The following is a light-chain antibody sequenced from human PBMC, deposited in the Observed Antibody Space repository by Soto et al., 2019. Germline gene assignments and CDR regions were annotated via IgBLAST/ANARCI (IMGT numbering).Light chain of an antibody. CDR2: DTS. CDR3: WLSSSGAPWV. CDR1: TGSVTSGHY. J-gene: IGLJ3*02. Sequence: QSVVTQEPSLTVSPGGTVTLTCGASTGSVTSGHYPYWFQQKPGQAPRTLIYDTSNKHSWTPARFSGSLLGGKAALTISGAQPEDEAEYYCWLSSSGAPWVFGGGTKLTVL. V-gene: IGLV7-46*01.